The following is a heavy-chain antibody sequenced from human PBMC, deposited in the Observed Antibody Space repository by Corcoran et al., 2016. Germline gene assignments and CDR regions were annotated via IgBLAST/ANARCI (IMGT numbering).Heavy chain of an antibody. CDR2: INHSGST. V-gene: IGHV4-34*01. Sequence: QVQLQQCGAALLKPSETLSLTCDVYGGSFSGYYWSWIRQPPGKGLEWIGEINHSGSTNYNPSLKSRVTVSVDTSKNQFSLKLSSVTAADTAVYYWAGGIVVVPAAQRQPLGGSFDYWGQGTLVTVSS. CDR3: AGGIVVVPAAQRQPLGGSFDY. CDR1: GGSFSGYY. J-gene: IGHJ4*02. D-gene: IGHD2-2*01.